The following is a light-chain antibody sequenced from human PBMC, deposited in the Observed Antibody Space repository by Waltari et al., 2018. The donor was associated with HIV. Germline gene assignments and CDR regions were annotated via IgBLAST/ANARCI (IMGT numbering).Light chain of an antibody. CDR2: GQN. V-gene: IGLV3-19*01. Sequence: SSELAKDTAVSVALGTTVRVKCQGASIRSKYPSWYQQKPGQAPVLVVYGQNNRPSRIPDRYAGSSSGNTASLTIAGAQAEDEADYYCNSRDSSGHWFFGGGTKVTVL. CDR3: NSRDSSGHWF. CDR1: SIRSKY. J-gene: IGLJ3*02.